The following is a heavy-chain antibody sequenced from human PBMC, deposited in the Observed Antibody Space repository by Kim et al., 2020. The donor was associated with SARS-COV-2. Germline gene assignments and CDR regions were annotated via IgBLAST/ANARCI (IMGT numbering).Heavy chain of an antibody. CDR1: GFTFSSYS. Sequence: GGSLRLSCAASGFTFSSYSMNWVRQAPGKGLEWVSSISSSSSYIYYADSVKGRFTISRDNAKNSLYLQMNSLRAEDTAVYYCARGHSSGWLHRYYYYYMDVWGKGTTVTVSS. V-gene: IGHV3-21*01. J-gene: IGHJ6*03. CDR2: ISSSSSYI. D-gene: IGHD6-19*01. CDR3: ARGHSSGWLHRYYYYYMDV.